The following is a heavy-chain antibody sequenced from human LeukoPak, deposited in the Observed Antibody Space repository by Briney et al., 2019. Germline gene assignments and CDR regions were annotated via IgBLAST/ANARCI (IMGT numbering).Heavy chain of an antibody. Sequence: GGSLRLSCAASGFTFSSYAMSWVRQAPGKGLEWVANIKEDGSEKYYVDSVKGRFTISRDNAKNSLYLQMNSLRAEDTAVYYCARDTVGAKWFDPWGQGTLVTVSS. CDR2: IKEDGSEK. CDR1: GFTFSSYA. D-gene: IGHD1-26*01. J-gene: IGHJ5*02. V-gene: IGHV3-7*01. CDR3: ARDTVGAKWFDP.